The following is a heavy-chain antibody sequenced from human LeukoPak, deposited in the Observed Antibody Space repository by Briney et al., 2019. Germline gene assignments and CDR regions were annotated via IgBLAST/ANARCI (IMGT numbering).Heavy chain of an antibody. CDR2: IYHSGNT. J-gene: IGHJ5*02. CDR3: ARGYYDVWSGYYTPNWFAP. CDR1: GWSISNGYF. V-gene: IGHV4-38-2*01. Sequence: SETLSLTCAVSGWSISNGYFWGWIRQPPGKGLEWIGNIYHSGNTYYNPSLKNRVTISVDTSKNQLSLKLSSVTAADTAVYYCARGYYDVWSGYYTPNWFAPWGQGTLVTVSS. D-gene: IGHD3-3*01.